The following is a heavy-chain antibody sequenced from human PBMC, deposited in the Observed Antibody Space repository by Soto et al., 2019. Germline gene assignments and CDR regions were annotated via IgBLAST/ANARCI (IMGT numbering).Heavy chain of an antibody. CDR3: VTNSYGPHLVDY. CDR2: ISNNGRS. Sequence: QLQLQESGPGLVEPSETLSLTCSVSGGIISSSSYSWGWIRQPPGKGLEWIGSISNNGRSYYNLSLNSRVSIYLDWSKRQFSLRLSSVTDAETAIYACVTNSYGPHLVDYWGQGTLVTVS. V-gene: IGHV4-39*01. CDR1: GGIISSSSYS. D-gene: IGHD5-18*01. J-gene: IGHJ4*02.